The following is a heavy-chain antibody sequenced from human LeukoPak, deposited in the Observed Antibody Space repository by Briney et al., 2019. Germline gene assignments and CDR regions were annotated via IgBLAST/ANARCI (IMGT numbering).Heavy chain of an antibody. Sequence: PGGSLRLSCAASGFTFSSYAMSWVRQAPGKGLEWVSGISGSGGSTYYADSVKGRFSISRDNSKNTLYLQMNSLRAEDTAVYYCAKWEPAANDAFDIWGQGTMVTVSS. CDR3: AKWEPAANDAFDI. D-gene: IGHD2-2*01. J-gene: IGHJ3*02. CDR2: ISGSGGST. CDR1: GFTFSSYA. V-gene: IGHV3-23*01.